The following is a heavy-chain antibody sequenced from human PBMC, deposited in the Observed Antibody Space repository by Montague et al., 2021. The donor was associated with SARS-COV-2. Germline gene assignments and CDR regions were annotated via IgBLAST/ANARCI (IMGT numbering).Heavy chain of an antibody. V-gene: IGHV3-23*03. D-gene: IGHD3-10*01. J-gene: IGHJ4*02. CDR1: GFTFSSYA. CDR3: AKSIGHFYASGSYLYDY. Sequence: SRSISCAASGFTFSSYAMSWVRQAPGKGLEWVSLIYSGSSRAYYGDSVKGRFTISRDGSKSILYLEMRSLRAEDTALYYCAKSIGHFYASGSYLYDYWGQGTLVTVSS. CDR2: IYSGSSRA.